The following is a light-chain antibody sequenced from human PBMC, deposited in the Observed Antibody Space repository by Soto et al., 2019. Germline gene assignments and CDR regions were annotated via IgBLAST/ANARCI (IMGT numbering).Light chain of an antibody. Sequence: ETVLTQSPGTPSLSSGERATPSLRASQTVRNNYLAWYQQKTGQDNRLMIYDESSRATGIKDRFSGGGSGTDFTLKLSRMETEELAVYDCKTFSSYQLTVGGG. J-gene: IGKJ4*01. CDR3: KTFSSYQLT. V-gene: IGKV3-20*01. CDR2: DES. CDR1: QTVRNNY.